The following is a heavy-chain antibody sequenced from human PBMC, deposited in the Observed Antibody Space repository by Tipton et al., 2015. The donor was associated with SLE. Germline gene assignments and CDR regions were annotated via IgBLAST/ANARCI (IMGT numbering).Heavy chain of an antibody. D-gene: IGHD4-17*01. CDR2: IYHSGST. CDR1: GFAFDDYT. Sequence: LRLSCAASGFAFDDYTMHWVRQAPGKGLEWVGYIYHSGSTYYNPSLKSRVTISVDRSKNQFSLKLSSVTAADTAVYYCARRDDYGDRRALDYWGQGTLVTVSS. J-gene: IGHJ4*02. CDR3: ARRDDYGDRRALDY. V-gene: IGHV4-30-2*01.